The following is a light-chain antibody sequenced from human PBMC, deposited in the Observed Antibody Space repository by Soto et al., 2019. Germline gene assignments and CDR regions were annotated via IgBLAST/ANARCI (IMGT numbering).Light chain of an antibody. Sequence: QSALTQPASVSGSPGQSITISCTGTSSDVGGYNYVSWYQQHPGKAPKLMIYEVSNRPSGVSNRFSGSKSGNTASLTISGLQAEDEADYYCSSYTSSSTHWVXGGGTKLTVL. V-gene: IGLV2-14*01. J-gene: IGLJ3*02. CDR3: SSYTSSSTHWV. CDR2: EVS. CDR1: SSDVGGYNY.